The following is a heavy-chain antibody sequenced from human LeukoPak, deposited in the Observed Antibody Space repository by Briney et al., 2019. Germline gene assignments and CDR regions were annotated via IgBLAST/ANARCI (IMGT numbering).Heavy chain of an antibody. J-gene: IGHJ6*02. CDR3: ARHDYSNPGGGMDV. V-gene: IGHV4-39*01. Sequence: PSETLSLTCTVSGGSISSNSHYWGWIRQPPGKGLEWIGSIYYSGSTYYNPSLKSRVTISVDTSKNQFSLKLSSVTAADTAVYYCARHDYSNPGGGMDVWGQGTTVTVSS. D-gene: IGHD4-11*01. CDR1: GGSISSNSHY. CDR2: IYYSGST.